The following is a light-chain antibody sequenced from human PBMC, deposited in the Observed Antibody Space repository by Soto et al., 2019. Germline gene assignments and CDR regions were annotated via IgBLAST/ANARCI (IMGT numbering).Light chain of an antibody. CDR1: QSVRSF. J-gene: IGKJ4*01. Sequence: EIVLTQSPANLSLSPGDRATLSCRASQSVRSFLAWYQQKPGQAPRLLIYDASNRATGIPARFSGSGSGTEFTLTISSLQSEDFAVYYCQHYNNWLGTFGGGTKVDIK. CDR2: DAS. V-gene: IGKV3-11*01. CDR3: QHYNNWLGT.